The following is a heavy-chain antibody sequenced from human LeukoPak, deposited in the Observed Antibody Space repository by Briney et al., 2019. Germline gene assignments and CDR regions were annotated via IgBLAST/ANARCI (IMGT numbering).Heavy chain of an antibody. CDR2: ISSSSSYI. V-gene: IGHV3-21*05. D-gene: IGHD1-26*01. J-gene: IGHJ4*02. CDR3: AREGSYSGSYYD. Sequence: GGSLRLSCAASGFTFSSYSMNWVRQAPGKGLEWVSYISSSSSYIYYADSVKGRFTISRDNAKNSLYLQMNSLRAEDTAVYYCAREGSYSGSYYDWGQGTLVTVSS. CDR1: GFTFSSYS.